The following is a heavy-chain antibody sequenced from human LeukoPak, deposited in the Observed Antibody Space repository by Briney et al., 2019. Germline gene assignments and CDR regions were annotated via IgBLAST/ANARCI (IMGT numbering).Heavy chain of an antibody. CDR1: GFTFSIHW. J-gene: IGHJ4*02. V-gene: IGHV3-7*01. CDR3: ARGIGWLAGDY. CDR2: IKEDGSEK. Sequence: PGRSLRLSCAASGFTFSIHWMSWVRQAPGKGLEWVANIKEDGSEKYYVDSVKGRFTISRDNTKNSLFLQMNSLRAEDTAVYYCARGIGWLAGDYWGQGTLVTVSS. D-gene: IGHD6-19*01.